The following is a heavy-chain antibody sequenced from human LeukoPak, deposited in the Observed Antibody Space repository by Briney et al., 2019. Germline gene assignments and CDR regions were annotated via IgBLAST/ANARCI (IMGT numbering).Heavy chain of an antibody. D-gene: IGHD3-3*01. J-gene: IGHJ6*02. CDR3: AKGQYDFWSGYHYYYYGMDV. CDR1: GFTFSSYG. Sequence: GRSLRLSCAASGFTFSSYGMHWVRQAPGKGLEWVAVISYDGSNKYYADSVKGRFTISRDNSKNTLYLQMNSLRAEDTAVYYCAKGQYDFWSGYHYYYYGMDVWSQGTTVTVSS. V-gene: IGHV3-30*18. CDR2: ISYDGSNK.